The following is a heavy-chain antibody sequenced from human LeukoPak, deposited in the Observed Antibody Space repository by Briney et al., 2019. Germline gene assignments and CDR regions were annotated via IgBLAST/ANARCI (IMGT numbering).Heavy chain of an antibody. CDR2: ISYDGGKK. Sequence: GKSLRLSCVVSGFTLSSHGMHWVRQAPGKGLEWVAVISYDGGKKSYADSVKGRFTISRDNSKNTLYLQMDSLRAEDTAVYYCARGLCSGGSCYSPWYWGQGTLDTVSS. V-gene: IGHV3-30*03. CDR3: ARGLCSGGSCYSPWY. D-gene: IGHD2-15*01. CDR1: GFTLSSHG. J-gene: IGHJ4*02.